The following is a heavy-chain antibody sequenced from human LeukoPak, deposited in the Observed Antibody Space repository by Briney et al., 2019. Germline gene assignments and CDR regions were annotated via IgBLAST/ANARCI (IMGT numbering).Heavy chain of an antibody. CDR1: GYTFTSYA. CDR3: ARGEFTTVTTLWFDY. J-gene: IGHJ4*02. D-gene: IGHD4-17*01. V-gene: IGHV1-3*03. Sequence: ASVKVSCKASGYTFTSYAMHWVRQAPGQGLEWMGWINAGNGNTKYSQEFQGRVTITRDTSASTAYMELSSLRSEDMAVYYCARGEFTTVTTLWFDYWGQGTLVTVSS. CDR2: INAGNGNT.